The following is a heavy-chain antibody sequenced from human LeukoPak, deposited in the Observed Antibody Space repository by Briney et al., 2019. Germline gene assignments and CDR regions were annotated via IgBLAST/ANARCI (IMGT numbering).Heavy chain of an antibody. CDR1: GFTFSDYY. CDR3: ARKGRAYYDSSGNDY. J-gene: IGHJ4*02. D-gene: IGHD3-22*01. V-gene: IGHV3-11*01. Sequence: PGGSLRLSCAASGFTFSDYYMSWIRQAPGKGREWVSYISSSGSTIYYADSVKGRFTISRDNAKNSLYLQMNSLRAEDTAVYYCARKGRAYYDSSGNDYWGQGTLVTVSS. CDR2: ISSSGSTI.